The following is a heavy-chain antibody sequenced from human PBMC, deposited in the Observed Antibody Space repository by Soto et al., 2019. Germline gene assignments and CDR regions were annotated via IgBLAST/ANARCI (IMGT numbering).Heavy chain of an antibody. J-gene: IGHJ4*01. CDR3: ARGVLH. CDR1: GGSISSGGYY. Sequence: QVQLQESGPGLVQPSQTLSLTCTVSGGSISSGGYYWSWIRQHPGTGLEWIGHISYSGSTYYNTYLKSLVLISVDTPRDQYSPIENSVTAADTAVYYCARGVLHWGQGTLVTVSS. V-gene: IGHV4-31*01. CDR2: ISYSGST.